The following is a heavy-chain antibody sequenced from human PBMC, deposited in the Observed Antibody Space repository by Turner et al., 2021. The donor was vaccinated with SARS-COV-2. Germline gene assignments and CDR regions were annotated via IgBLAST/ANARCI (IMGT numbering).Heavy chain of an antibody. Sequence: QVQLQESGPRLVKPSETLTLTCTVSGDSIRSYYWSWIRQTPGKGMELLGYIYYTGGAKYNPSLKSRVSMSVDTSKNQISLQLTSVTSADTAVYYCARVDYGDPGHCFDYWGQGALVTVSS. CDR3: ARVDYGDPGHCFDY. CDR2: IYYTGGA. V-gene: IGHV4-59*01. D-gene: IGHD4-17*01. J-gene: IGHJ4*02. CDR1: GDSIRSYY.